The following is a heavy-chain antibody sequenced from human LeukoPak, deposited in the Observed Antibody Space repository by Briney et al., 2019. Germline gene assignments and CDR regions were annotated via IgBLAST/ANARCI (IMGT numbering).Heavy chain of an antibody. CDR2: IIPIFGTA. V-gene: IGHV1-69*13. Sequence: ASVKVSCKASGGTFSSYAISWVRQAPGQGLEWMGGIIPIFGTANYAQKFQGRVTITADESTSTAYMELSSLRSEDTAVYYCARSTYYYDSSGYYRKTPAIFNAFDIWGQGTMVTVSS. D-gene: IGHD3-22*01. CDR1: GGTFSSYA. J-gene: IGHJ3*02. CDR3: ARSTYYYDSSGYYRKTPAIFNAFDI.